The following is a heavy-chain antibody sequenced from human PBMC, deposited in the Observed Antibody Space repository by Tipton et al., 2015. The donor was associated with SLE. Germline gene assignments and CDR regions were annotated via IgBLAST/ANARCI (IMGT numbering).Heavy chain of an antibody. CDR3: ARVREQLDYYYYYGMDV. CDR2: VSHSRST. CDR1: GGSFSGYA. Sequence: LRLSCAVSGGSFSGYAWSWVRQPPGKGLEWIGEVSHSRSTNYNPSLKSRGTISLDTSNNQFSLRLSSVTAADTAVYYCARVREQLDYYYYYGMDVWGQGTTVTVSS. V-gene: IGHV4-34*01. J-gene: IGHJ6*02. D-gene: IGHD6-6*01.